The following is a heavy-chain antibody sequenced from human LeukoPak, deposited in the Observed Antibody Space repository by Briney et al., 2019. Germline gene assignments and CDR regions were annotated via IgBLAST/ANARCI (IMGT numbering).Heavy chain of an antibody. Sequence: SETLSLTCAVYGGSFSGYYWSWIRQPPGKGLAWIGEINHSGSTNYNPSLKSRVTISVDTSKNQFSLKLSSVTAADTAVYYCARSYDSSGYYWFDPWGQGTQVTVSS. V-gene: IGHV4-34*01. D-gene: IGHD3-22*01. CDR3: ARSYDSSGYYWFDP. CDR2: INHSGST. CDR1: GGSFSGYY. J-gene: IGHJ5*02.